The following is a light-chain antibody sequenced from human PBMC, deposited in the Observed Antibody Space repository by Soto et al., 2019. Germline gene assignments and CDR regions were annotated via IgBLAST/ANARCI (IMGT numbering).Light chain of an antibody. Sequence: DIQMTQSPSSLSASVGDRVTITCRASQSISSYLNWYQQKPGKAPKLLIYAASSFQSGVPSRFSGSGSGTDVTLTISSLQPEDVATYYCQQSYSTPYTFGQGTKLEIK. CDR1: QSISSY. CDR2: AAS. J-gene: IGKJ2*01. V-gene: IGKV1-39*01. CDR3: QQSYSTPYT.